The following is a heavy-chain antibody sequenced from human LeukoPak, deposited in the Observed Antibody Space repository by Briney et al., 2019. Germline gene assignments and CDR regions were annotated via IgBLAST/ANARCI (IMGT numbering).Heavy chain of an antibody. V-gene: IGHV4-34*01. D-gene: IGHD6-6*01. Sequence: SETLSLTCAVYGGSFSGYYWSWIRQPPGKGLEWIGEINHSGSTNYNPSLKSRVTISVDTSKNQFSLKLSSVTAADTAVYYCAILRPNFFDYWGQGTLVTVSS. J-gene: IGHJ4*02. CDR3: AILRPNFFDY. CDR1: GGSFSGYY. CDR2: INHSGST.